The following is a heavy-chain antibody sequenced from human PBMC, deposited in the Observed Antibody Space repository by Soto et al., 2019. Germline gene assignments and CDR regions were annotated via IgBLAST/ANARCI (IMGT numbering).Heavy chain of an antibody. D-gene: IGHD3-10*01. CDR1: GGTFSSYA. V-gene: IGHV1-69*01. J-gene: IGHJ6*02. CDR3: ARVVGVTMVRGVISGYYYDYGMDV. Sequence: QVQLVQSGAEVKKPGSSVKVSCKASGGTFSSYAISWVRQAPGQGLEWMGGIIPIFGTANYAQKFQGRVTITADESTSTAYMELSSLRSEDTAVYYCARVVGVTMVRGVISGYYYDYGMDVWGQGTTVTVSS. CDR2: IIPIFGTA.